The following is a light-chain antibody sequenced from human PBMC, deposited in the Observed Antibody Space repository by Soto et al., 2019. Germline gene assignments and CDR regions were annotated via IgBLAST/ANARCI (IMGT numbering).Light chain of an antibody. J-gene: IGKJ2*01. Sequence: EIVLTQSPATLSLSPGERATLSCRASQSVNIYLAWYQQKPGQAPRLLIYDASRRATGIPARFSGSASGTDFTRTISSREPEDFAVYYCQQRSSWPYTFGQGTKLEIK. CDR1: QSVNIY. CDR3: QQRSSWPYT. CDR2: DAS. V-gene: IGKV3-11*01.